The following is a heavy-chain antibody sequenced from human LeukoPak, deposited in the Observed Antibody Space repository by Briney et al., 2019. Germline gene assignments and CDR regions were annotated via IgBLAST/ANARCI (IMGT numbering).Heavy chain of an antibody. Sequence: GGSLRLSCAASGFTFSSYAMHWVRQAPGKGLEWVAVISYDGSNKYYADSVKGRFTISRDNAKNSLYLQMNSLRAEDTAVYYCARDVGMSLDYWGQGTLVTVSS. D-gene: IGHD6-13*01. CDR2: ISYDGSNK. CDR1: GFTFSSYA. J-gene: IGHJ4*02. CDR3: ARDVGMSLDY. V-gene: IGHV3-30-3*01.